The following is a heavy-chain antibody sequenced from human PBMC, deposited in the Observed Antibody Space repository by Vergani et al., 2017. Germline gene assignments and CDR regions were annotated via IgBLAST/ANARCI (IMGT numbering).Heavy chain of an antibody. CDR2: IIPIFGTA. Sequence: QVQLVQSGAEVKKPGSSVKVSCKASGGTFSSYAISWVRQAPGQGLEWMGGIIPIFGTANYAQKFQGRVTITADESTSTAYMELSSLRSEDTAVYYCARGGDPIVGATNYYYXMDVWGKGTTVTVSS. CDR3: ARGGDPIVGATNYYYXMDV. CDR1: GGTFSSYA. V-gene: IGHV1-69*01. J-gene: IGHJ6*03. D-gene: IGHD1-26*01.